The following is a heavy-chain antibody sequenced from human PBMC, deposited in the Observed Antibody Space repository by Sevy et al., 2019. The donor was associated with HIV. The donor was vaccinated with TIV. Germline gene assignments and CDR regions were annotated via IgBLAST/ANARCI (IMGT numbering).Heavy chain of an antibody. CDR1: GYTFTSHG. J-gene: IGHJ4*02. V-gene: IGHV1-18*01. D-gene: IGHD3-10*01. Sequence: ASVKVSCKASGYTFTSHGISWVRQAPGQGLEWVGWISTYNDDTKYAQKVQGRVTITTDTSTSTVCMWLRSLRSDDTAIYYCARDLPPLDYYGSGSYYTSDYWGQGTLVTVSS. CDR2: ISTYNDDT. CDR3: ARDLPPLDYYGSGSYYTSDY.